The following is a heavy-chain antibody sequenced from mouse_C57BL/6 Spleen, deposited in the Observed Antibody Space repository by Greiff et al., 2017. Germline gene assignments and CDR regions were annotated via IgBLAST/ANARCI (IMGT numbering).Heavy chain of an antibody. Sequence: VQLQQPGAELVRPGSSVKLSCKASGYTFTSYWLDWVKQRPGQGLEWIGNIYPSDSETHYNQKFKDKATLTVDKSSSTAYMQLSSLTSEDSAVYYCARPGYPYYYAMDYWGQGTSVTVSS. CDR2: IYPSDSET. CDR1: GYTFTSYW. CDR3: ARPGYPYYYAMDY. J-gene: IGHJ4*01. V-gene: IGHV1-61*01. D-gene: IGHD2-2*01.